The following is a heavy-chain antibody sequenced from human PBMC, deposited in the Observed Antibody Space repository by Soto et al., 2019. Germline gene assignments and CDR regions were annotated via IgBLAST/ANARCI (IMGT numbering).Heavy chain of an antibody. CDR3: ARVQHPAYFDY. V-gene: IGHV1-3*01. CDR2: INGGNGNT. Sequence: ASVKVSCKASGNTVPNYAIHWVRQAPGQRLEWMGWINGGNGNTYYSEHFQGRVTFTRDTSKNQFSLHLNSVTPEDTAVYYCARVQHPAYFDYWGQGTPVTVSS. CDR1: GNTVPNYA. J-gene: IGHJ4*02.